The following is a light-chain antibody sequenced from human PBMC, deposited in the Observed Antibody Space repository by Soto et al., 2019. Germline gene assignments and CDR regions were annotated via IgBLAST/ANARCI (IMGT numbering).Light chain of an antibody. CDR3: QQRTRWPMT. Sequence: EIVLTQSPATLSLSPGERPTLSCRASQSVSSYLAWYQQKPGQAPRLLIYDASNRATGIPARFSGSGSGTDFTLTISSLEPEDFAVYYCQQRTRWPMTFGQGTRLEIK. CDR1: QSVSSY. J-gene: IGKJ5*01. CDR2: DAS. V-gene: IGKV3-11*01.